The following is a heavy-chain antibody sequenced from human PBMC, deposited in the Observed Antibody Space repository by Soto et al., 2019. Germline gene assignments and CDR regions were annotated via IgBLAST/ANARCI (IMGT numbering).Heavy chain of an antibody. V-gene: IGHV4-34*01. J-gene: IGHJ4*02. CDR3: ARSGFDWVLLPIDD. CDR1: GGSFSGYY. Sequence: QVQLQQGGAGLLKTSETLSLTCAVYGGSFSGYYWSWIRQPPGKGLEWIGEINQSGSTNYNPSLKSRVTISVDTSKNHYSVKLSSVTAADTAVYYCARSGFDWVLLPIDDCGQGTLVTVSS. CDR2: INQSGST. D-gene: IGHD3-9*01.